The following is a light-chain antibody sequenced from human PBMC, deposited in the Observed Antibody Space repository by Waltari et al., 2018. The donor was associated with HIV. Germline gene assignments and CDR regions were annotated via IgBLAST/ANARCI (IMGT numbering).Light chain of an antibody. CDR2: EVS. V-gene: IGLV2-11*01. CDR1: SSDVGGYNS. CDR3: CSYGGTYNV. J-gene: IGLJ1*01. Sequence: QSALTQPRSVSGSPGQSVTISCTGTSSDVGGYNSVSWYQQHPGKAPKLLIYEVSEWPSGVPARFSGSKSGNTASLTISGLRADDEADYYCCSYGGTYNVFGTGTKVTIL.